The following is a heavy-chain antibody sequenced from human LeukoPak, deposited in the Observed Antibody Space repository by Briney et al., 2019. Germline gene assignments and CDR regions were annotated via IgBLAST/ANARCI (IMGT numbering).Heavy chain of an antibody. V-gene: IGHV4-39*07. D-gene: IGHD6-25*01. CDR3: ARFEGPPGIAAATWFDP. CDR1: GGSISSSGYY. Sequence: PSETLSLTCTVSGGSISSSGYYWAWIRQPPGKGLEWIGSMYYSGSTYYNPSLKSRVTISIDTSKNQFSLNLSSVTAADTAVYYCARFEGPPGIAAATWFDPWGQGTLVIVSS. J-gene: IGHJ5*02. CDR2: MYYSGST.